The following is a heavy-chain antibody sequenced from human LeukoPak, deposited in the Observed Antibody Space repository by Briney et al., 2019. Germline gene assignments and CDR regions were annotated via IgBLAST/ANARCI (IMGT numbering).Heavy chain of an antibody. D-gene: IGHD3-10*01. CDR3: ARGMTYYYGSGKFDY. CDR2: TNTDGSST. CDR1: GFTFSDYW. V-gene: IGHV3-74*01. J-gene: IGHJ4*02. Sequence: GGSLRLSCTASGFTFSDYWMHWVRQAPGKELVPVSRTNTDGSSTTYADSVKGRFTIARDNAKNTVYLEMNSLRAEDTAVYYCARGMTYYYGSGKFDYWGQGSLVTVSS.